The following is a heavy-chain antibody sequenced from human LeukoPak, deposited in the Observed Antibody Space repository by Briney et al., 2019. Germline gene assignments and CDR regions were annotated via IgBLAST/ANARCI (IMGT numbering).Heavy chain of an antibody. CDR1: GGSISSYY. J-gene: IGHJ5*02. Sequence: SETLSLTCTVSGGSISSYYWSWIRQPPGKGLEWIGYIYYSGSTNYNPSLKSRVTISVDTSKNQFSLKLSSVTAADTAVYYCARHRLAYNWFDPWGQGTLVTVSS. CDR2: IYYSGST. V-gene: IGHV4-59*08. CDR3: ARHRLAYNWFDP. D-gene: IGHD6-6*01.